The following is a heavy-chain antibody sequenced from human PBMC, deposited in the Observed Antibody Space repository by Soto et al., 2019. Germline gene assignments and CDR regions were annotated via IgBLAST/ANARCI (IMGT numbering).Heavy chain of an antibody. CDR1: GGTFSSYA. CDR3: ATGGGITGTTSHYYYGMDV. D-gene: IGHD1-7*01. J-gene: IGHJ6*02. V-gene: IGHV1-69*13. CDR2: IIPIFGTA. Sequence: GASVKVSCKASGGTFSSYAISWVRQAPGQGLEWMGGIIPIFGTANYAQKFQGRVTITADESTSTAYMELSSLRSEDTAVYYCATGGGITGTTSHYYYGMDVWGQGTTVTVSS.